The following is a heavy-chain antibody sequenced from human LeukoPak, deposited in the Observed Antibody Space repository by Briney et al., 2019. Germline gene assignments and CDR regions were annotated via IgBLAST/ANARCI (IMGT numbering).Heavy chain of an antibody. V-gene: IGHV4-39*01. CDR3: ARRFDYGGSSDWYFDL. CDR1: GGSISSSSYY. CDR2: IYYSGST. D-gene: IGHD4-23*01. Sequence: SETLSLTCTVSGGSISSSSYYWGCIRQPPGKGLEWIVSIYYSGSTYYNPSLKSRVTISVDTSKNQFSLKLSSVTAADTAVYYCARRFDYGGSSDWYFDLWGRGTLVTVSS. J-gene: IGHJ2*01.